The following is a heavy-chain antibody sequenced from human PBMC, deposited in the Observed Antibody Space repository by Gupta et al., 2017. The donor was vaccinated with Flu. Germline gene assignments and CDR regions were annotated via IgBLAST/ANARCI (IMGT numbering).Heavy chain of an antibody. CDR1: VYTFTSYY. CDR2: INPSGGST. CDR3: AREWLEDEKYYYYGMDV. D-gene: IGHD6-19*01. Sequence: QVQLVQSGAEVKKPGASVKVSCKASVYTFTSYYMHWVRQAPGQGLEWMGIINPSGGSTSYAQKFQGRVTMTRDTSTSTVYMELSSLRAEDTAVYYCAREWLEDEKYYYYGMDVWGQGTTVTVAS. V-gene: IGHV1-46*01. J-gene: IGHJ6*02.